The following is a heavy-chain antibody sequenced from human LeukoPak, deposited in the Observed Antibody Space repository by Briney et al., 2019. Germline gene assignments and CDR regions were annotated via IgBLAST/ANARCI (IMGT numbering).Heavy chain of an antibody. Sequence: GGSLSLSCAASGFTLSSYWMSWVRQAPGKGLEWVANIKQDGSEKYYVDSVKGRFTISRDNSKNTLYLQMNSLRAEDTAVYYCAPPPPWFDPWGQGTLVTVSS. V-gene: IGHV3-7*03. CDR2: IKQDGSEK. CDR3: APPPPWFDP. CDR1: GFTLSSYW. J-gene: IGHJ5*02.